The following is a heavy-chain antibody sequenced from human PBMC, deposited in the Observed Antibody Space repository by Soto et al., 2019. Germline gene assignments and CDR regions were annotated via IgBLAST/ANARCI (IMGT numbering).Heavy chain of an antibody. CDR3: AKDRQPDGFRPFDH. Sequence: EVQLVESGGGLVQPGGSLRLSCVASGFTFSTYAMSWVRQAPGKGLEWVSGLYGNGDGISYSDSVRGRFTISRDNSKNTLYLQMNSLRSDDTATYFCAKDRQPDGFRPFDHWGRGTLIIVSS. J-gene: IGHJ4*02. V-gene: IGHV3-23*04. CDR2: LYGNGDGI. D-gene: IGHD3-10*01. CDR1: GFTFSTYA.